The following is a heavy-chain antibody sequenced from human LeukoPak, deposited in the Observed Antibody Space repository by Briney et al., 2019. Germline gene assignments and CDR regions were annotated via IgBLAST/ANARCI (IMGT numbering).Heavy chain of an antibody. CDR3: AKDLSDHVWFGELLFGY. CDR2: ISYDGSNK. V-gene: IGHV3-30*04. J-gene: IGHJ4*02. CDR1: GFTFSSYA. Sequence: PGGSLRLSCAASGFTFSSYAMHWVRQAPGKGLEWVAVISYDGSNKYYADSVKGRFTISRDNSKNTLYLQMNSLRAEDTAVYYCAKDLSDHVWFGELLFGYWGQGTLVTVSS. D-gene: IGHD3-10*01.